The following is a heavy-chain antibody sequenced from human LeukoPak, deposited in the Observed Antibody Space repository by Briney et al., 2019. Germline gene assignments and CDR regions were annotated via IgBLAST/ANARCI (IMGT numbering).Heavy chain of an antibody. CDR3: ARRLSGIDY. D-gene: IGHD1-26*01. CDR2: IYYSGST. V-gene: IGHV4-39*01. J-gene: IGHJ4*02. CDR1: GGSISSSSYY. Sequence: SETPSLTCTVSGGSISSSSYYWGWIRQPPGKGLEWIGSIYYSGSTYYNPSLKSRVTISVDTSKNQFSLKLSSVTAADTAVYYCARRLSGIDYWGQGTLVTVSS.